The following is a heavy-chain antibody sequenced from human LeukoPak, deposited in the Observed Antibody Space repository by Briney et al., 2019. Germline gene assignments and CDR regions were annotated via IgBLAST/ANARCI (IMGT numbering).Heavy chain of an antibody. CDR3: RKVVAFDAFDI. V-gene: IGHV3-30-3*01. Sequence: GGSLRLSCAASGFTFSSYAMHWVRQAPGKGLEWVAVISYDGSNKYYADSVKGRFTISRDNSKNTLYLQMNSLRAEDTAVYYCRKVVAFDAFDIWGQGTVVTVSS. CDR1: GFTFSSYA. CDR2: ISYDGSNK. J-gene: IGHJ3*02. D-gene: IGHD3-22*01.